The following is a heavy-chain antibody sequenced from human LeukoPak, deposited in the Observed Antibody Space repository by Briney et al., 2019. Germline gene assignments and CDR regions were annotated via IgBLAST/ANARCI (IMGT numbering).Heavy chain of an antibody. V-gene: IGHV3-48*01. CDR1: GFTFSGYS. Sequence: GGSLRLSCAASGFTFSGYSLNWVRQAPGKGLEWVSYIRSSSGSIYYADSVKGRFTISRDNAKNSMYLQMNSLRAEDTAVYYCARVVAPSGIDVWGQGTTVTVSS. D-gene: IGHD2-15*01. CDR3: ARVVAPSGIDV. J-gene: IGHJ6*02. CDR2: IRSSSGSI.